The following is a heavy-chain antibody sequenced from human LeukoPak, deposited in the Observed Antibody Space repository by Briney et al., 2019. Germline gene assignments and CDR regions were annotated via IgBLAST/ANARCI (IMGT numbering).Heavy chain of an antibody. Sequence: PSETLSLTCTVSGGSISSSSYYWGWIRQPPGKGLEWIGSIYYSGSTYYNPSLKSRVTISVDTSKNQFSLKLSSVIAADTAVYYCARHITRLRPFDYWGQGTLVTVSS. CDR2: IYYSGST. J-gene: IGHJ4*02. CDR3: ARHITRLRPFDY. V-gene: IGHV4-39*01. D-gene: IGHD1-20*01. CDR1: GGSISSSSYY.